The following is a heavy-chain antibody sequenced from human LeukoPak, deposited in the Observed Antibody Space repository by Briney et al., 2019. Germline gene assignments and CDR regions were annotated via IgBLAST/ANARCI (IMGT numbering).Heavy chain of an antibody. CDR1: GGTFSSYA. CDR2: IIPIFGTA. Sequence: SVKVSCKASGGTFSSYAISWVRQAPGQGLEWMGRIIPIFGTANYAQKFQGRVTITTDESTSTAYMELSSLRSEDTAVYYCARVGDDREYSSSFDYWGQGTLVTVSS. D-gene: IGHD6-13*01. V-gene: IGHV1-69*05. CDR3: ARVGDDREYSSSFDY. J-gene: IGHJ4*02.